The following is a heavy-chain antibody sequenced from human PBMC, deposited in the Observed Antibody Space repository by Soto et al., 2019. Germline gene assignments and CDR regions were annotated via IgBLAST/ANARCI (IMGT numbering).Heavy chain of an antibody. D-gene: IGHD1-1*01. CDR2: IRSETFGGTA. CDR3: TREDSFFTSGMDV. V-gene: IGHV3-49*04. J-gene: IGHJ6*02. Sequence: GGSLRLSCSASGFTFGDYGMNWVRQAPGKGLEWISFIRSETFGGTAEYAASVKGRFIISRDDSKRTTYLQLNDLKPDDTSVYYCTREDSFFTSGMDVWGQGTTVTVSS. CDR1: GFTFGDYG.